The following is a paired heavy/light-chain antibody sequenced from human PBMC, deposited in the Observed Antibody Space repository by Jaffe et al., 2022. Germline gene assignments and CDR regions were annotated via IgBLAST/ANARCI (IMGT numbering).Heavy chain of an antibody. CDR1: GFSGFTFSNYA. CDR2: ISGSGDIT. CDR3: AKDWSNDRRLNWYSAV. Sequence: DVQLLESGGGLVQPGGSLRLSCAASGFSGFTFSNYAMIWVRQPPGKGLEWVSGISGSGDITSSADSVKGRFTISRDNSKKTLFLQMNSLRVEDTALYYCAKDWSNDRRLNWYSAVWGQGTLVTVSS. J-gene: IGHJ4*02. D-gene: IGHD2-8*02. V-gene: IGHV3-23*01.
Light chain of an antibody. CDR1: QNIFYSPYNKSY. CDR3: QQYYGNPPYS. J-gene: IGKJ2*03. Sequence: DIVMTQSPDSLAVSLGERATINCKSSQNIFYSPYNKSYLAWYQQKPGQPPKLLFYWASTRESGVPDRFSGSGSGTDFTLTISSLQAEDVAVYYCQQYYGNPPYSFGQGTKVEIK. V-gene: IGKV4-1*01. CDR2: WAS.